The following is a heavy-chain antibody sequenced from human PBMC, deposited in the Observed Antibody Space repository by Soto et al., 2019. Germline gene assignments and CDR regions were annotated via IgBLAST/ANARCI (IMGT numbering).Heavy chain of an antibody. D-gene: IGHD2-15*01. CDR2: ISSSSSYI. CDR1: GCTFSSYS. J-gene: IGHJ6*02. V-gene: IGHV3-21*01. Sequence: PGGSLRLSCAASGCTFSSYSMNWVRQAPGKGLEWVSSISSSSSYIYYADSVKGRFTISRDNAKNSRYLQMNSLRAEDTAVYYCARDRGCSGGSCYYRYYYGMDVWGQGTTVTVSS. CDR3: ARDRGCSGGSCYYRYYYGMDV.